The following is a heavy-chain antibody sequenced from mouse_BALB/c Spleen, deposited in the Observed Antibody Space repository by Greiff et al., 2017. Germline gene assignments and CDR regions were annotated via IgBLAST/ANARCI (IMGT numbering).Heavy chain of an antibody. J-gene: IGHJ2*01. Sequence: EVKLQESGGGLVKPGGSLKLSCAASGFTFSSYAMSWVRQTPEKRLEWVASISSGGSTYYPDSVKGRFTISRDNARNILYLQMSSLRSEDTAMYYCARAPYGSSYPYFDYWGQGTTLTVSS. CDR2: ISSGGST. CDR3: ARAPYGSSYPYFDY. CDR1: GFTFSSYA. V-gene: IGHV5-6-5*01. D-gene: IGHD1-1*01.